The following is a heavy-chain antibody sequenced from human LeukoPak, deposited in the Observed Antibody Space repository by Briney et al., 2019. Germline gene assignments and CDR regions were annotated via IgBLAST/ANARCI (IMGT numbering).Heavy chain of an antibody. J-gene: IGHJ4*02. D-gene: IGHD5/OR15-5a*01. Sequence: GGSLRLSCAASGFTFSSYSMNWVRQAPGKGLQWVSSISSSSLYIYYADSVKGRFTISRDSSKNTLYLQMNNLRVEDTAVYYCERVSMSQYWGQGTLVTVSS. V-gene: IGHV3-21*04. CDR1: GFTFSSYS. CDR3: ERVSMSQY. CDR2: ISSSSLYI.